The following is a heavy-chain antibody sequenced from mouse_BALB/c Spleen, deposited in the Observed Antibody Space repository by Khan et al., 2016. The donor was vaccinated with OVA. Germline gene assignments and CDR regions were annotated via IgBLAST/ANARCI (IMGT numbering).Heavy chain of an antibody. CDR2: ISSGGSYT. V-gene: IGHV5-6*01. J-gene: IGHJ3*01. CDR3: ARLAYYYNSEGFAY. Sequence: EVQRVESGGDLVKPGGSLKLSCAASGFTFSTYGMSWVRQTPDKRLEWVATISSGGSYTYYPDNVKGRFTIYRDHAKNTLYLQMSSLKSEDTAMYYCARLAYYYNSEGFAYWGQGTLVTVSA. D-gene: IGHD1-1*01. CDR1: GFTFSTYG.